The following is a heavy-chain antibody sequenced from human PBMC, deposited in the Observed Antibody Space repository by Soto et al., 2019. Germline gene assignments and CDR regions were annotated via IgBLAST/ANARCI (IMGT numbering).Heavy chain of an antibody. CDR3: ARGSSPVDFDY. J-gene: IGHJ4*02. Sequence: GASVKVSCKASGYTFTSYAMHWVRQAPGQGLEWMGWMNPNSGNTGFAQRLQGRVTMTTEASTSTAYMELRSLRSDDTAVYYCARGSSPVDFDYWGQGTLVTVSS. V-gene: IGHV1-8*02. CDR2: MNPNSGNT. CDR1: GYTFTSYA. D-gene: IGHD6-13*01.